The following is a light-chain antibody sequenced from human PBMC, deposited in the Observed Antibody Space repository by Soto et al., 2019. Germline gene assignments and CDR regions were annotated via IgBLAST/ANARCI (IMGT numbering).Light chain of an antibody. CDR2: GAS. CDR3: HQYGTSPWT. J-gene: IGKJ1*01. V-gene: IGKV3-20*01. Sequence: EIVLTQTPGTLSLSPGERATLSCRASQSVNSNHLAWYRQRPGQAPRLLVYGASSRANGIPDRLSGSGSGTDFTLTISRLEPEDFAVYYCHQYGTSPWTFGQGTKVEIK. CDR1: QSVNSNH.